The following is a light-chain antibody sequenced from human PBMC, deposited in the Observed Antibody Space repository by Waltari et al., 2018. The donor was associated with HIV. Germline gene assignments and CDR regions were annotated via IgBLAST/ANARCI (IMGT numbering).Light chain of an antibody. CDR3: AAWDDSLNGYL. V-gene: IGLV1-44*01. CDR1: SSNIGSNT. Sequence: QSVLTQPPSASGTPGQRVAIPCSGSSSNIGSNTVNWYQQPPGTAPKLLIYSNNQRPSGVPDRFSGSKSGTSASLAISGLQSEDEADYYCAAWDDSLNGYLFGTGTKVTVL. CDR2: SNN. J-gene: IGLJ1*01.